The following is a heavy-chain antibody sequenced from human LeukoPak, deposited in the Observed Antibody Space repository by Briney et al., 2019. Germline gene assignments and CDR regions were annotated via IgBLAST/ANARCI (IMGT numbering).Heavy chain of an antibody. CDR3: ARRSTVTTGRYFDY. Sequence: GGSLRLSCTASGFTFSSLAMTWVRQAPGKGLEWVAKINEAGGAKYHADSVKGRFTISRDNAKNSQYLQMNSLRAEDTAVYYCARRSTVTTGRYFDYWGQGTLVTVSS. J-gene: IGHJ4*02. CDR2: INEAGGAK. V-gene: IGHV3-7*04. CDR1: GFTFSSLA. D-gene: IGHD4-17*01.